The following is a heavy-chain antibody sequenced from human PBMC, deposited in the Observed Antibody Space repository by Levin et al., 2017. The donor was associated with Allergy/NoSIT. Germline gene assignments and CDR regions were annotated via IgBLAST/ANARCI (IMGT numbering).Heavy chain of an antibody. CDR1: GFTFSNAW. V-gene: IGHV3-15*01. CDR2: IKSKTDGGTT. Sequence: GGSLRLSCAASGFTFSNAWMSWVRQAPGKGLEWVGRIKSKTDGGTTDYAAPVKGRFTISRDDSKNTLYLQMNSLKTEDTAVYYCTTGKYYYDSSGYYYEDYWGQGTLVTVSS. J-gene: IGHJ4*02. D-gene: IGHD3-22*01. CDR3: TTGKYYYDSSGYYYEDY.